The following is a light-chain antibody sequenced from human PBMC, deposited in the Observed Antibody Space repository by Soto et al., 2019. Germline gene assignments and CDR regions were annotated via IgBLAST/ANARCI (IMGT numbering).Light chain of an antibody. Sequence: DIQMTQSPSTLSASVGDRVSITCRASQSISTWLAWYQQKPGKAPKLLIYKASSLESGVPSMFSGSGSGTEFTLTISSLQPDDFATYYCQQYNGTFGQGTKVEIK. J-gene: IGKJ1*01. CDR2: KAS. CDR3: QQYNGT. CDR1: QSISTW. V-gene: IGKV1-5*03.